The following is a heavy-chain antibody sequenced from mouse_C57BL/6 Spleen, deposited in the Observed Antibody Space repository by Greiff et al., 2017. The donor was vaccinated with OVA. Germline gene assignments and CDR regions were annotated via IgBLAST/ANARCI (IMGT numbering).Heavy chain of an antibody. V-gene: IGHV5-17*01. D-gene: IGHD1-1*01. Sequence: EVQLQESGGGLVKPGGSLKLSCAASGFTFSDYGMHWVRQAPEKGLEWVAYISSGSSTIYYADTVKGRFTISRDNAKNTLFLQMTSLRSEDTAMYYCARGSNPFAYWGQGTLVTVSA. CDR1: GFTFSDYG. CDR2: ISSGSSTI. CDR3: ARGSNPFAY. J-gene: IGHJ3*01.